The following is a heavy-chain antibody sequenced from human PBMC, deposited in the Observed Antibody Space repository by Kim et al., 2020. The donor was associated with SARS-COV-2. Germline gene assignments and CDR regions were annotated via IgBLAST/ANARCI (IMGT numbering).Heavy chain of an antibody. J-gene: IGHJ4*02. Sequence: GGSLRLSCRYPGFTVNDAWMSWVRQAPGKGLEWVGRIASKTEGGTTDYAAPVNGRFTISGDDSKNTVYLQMNSLKSDDTARYYCILGGAERSWLLNDYWGQGSLVTVSA. V-gene: IGHV3-15*04. CDR3: ILGGAERSWLLNDY. CDR2: IASKTEGGTT. D-gene: IGHD3-10*01. CDR1: GFTVNDAW.